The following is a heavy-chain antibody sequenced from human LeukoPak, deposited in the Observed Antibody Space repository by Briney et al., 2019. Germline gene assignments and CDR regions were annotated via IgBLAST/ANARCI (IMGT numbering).Heavy chain of an antibody. Sequence: GGSLRLSCAASGFTFDDYAMHWVRQAPGKGLEWVSGISWNSGSIGYTDSVKGRFTISRDNAKNSLYLQMNSLRAEDTALHYCAKDRYSSSPTYFDYWGQGTLVTVSS. J-gene: IGHJ4*02. V-gene: IGHV3-9*01. CDR2: ISWNSGSI. D-gene: IGHD6-6*01. CDR1: GFTFDDYA. CDR3: AKDRYSSSPTYFDY.